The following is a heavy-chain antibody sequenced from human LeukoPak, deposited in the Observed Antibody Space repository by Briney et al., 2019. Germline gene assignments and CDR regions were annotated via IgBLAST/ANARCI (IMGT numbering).Heavy chain of an antibody. D-gene: IGHD2-2*01. Sequence: PGGSLRLSCAASGLTFSSYAMHWVRQAPGKGLEWVAVISYDGSNKYYADSVKGRFTISRDNSKNTLYLQMNSLRAEDTAVYYCARRYCSSTSCYALGDFDYWGQGTLVTASS. V-gene: IGHV3-30*04. CDR1: GLTFSSYA. CDR3: ARRYCSSTSCYALGDFDY. J-gene: IGHJ4*02. CDR2: ISYDGSNK.